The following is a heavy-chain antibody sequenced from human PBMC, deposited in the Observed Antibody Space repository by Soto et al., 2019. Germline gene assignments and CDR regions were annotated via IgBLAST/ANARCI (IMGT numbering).Heavy chain of an antibody. CDR1: GGNFSSYA. CDR3: AREASGIAVAGYYYDYYGMDV. V-gene: IGHV1-69*01. D-gene: IGHD6-19*01. Sequence: QVPLLQAGAEVKKPWSSVQLSCKASGGNFSSYAISWVRQAPGQGLEWMGGIIPIFGTANYAPKFQGRVTMTADEATSTAYMELSSLRSEDTAVYYSAREASGIAVAGYYYDYYGMDVWGQGTTVVVS. CDR2: IIPIFGTA. J-gene: IGHJ6*02.